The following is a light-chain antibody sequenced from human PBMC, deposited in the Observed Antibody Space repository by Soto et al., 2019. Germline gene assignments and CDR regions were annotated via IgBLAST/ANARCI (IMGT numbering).Light chain of an antibody. CDR2: DVN. V-gene: IGLV2-14*03. Sequence: QSVLTQPASVSASPGQSIIISCTGTSSDVGAYNYVSWYQQHPGKAPKLMIYDVNSRPSGVSNRFSGSKSGSTASLTISGLQAEDEADDYCSSYTTYNTVVFGGGTQLTVL. J-gene: IGLJ3*02. CDR1: SSDVGAYNY. CDR3: SSYTTYNTVV.